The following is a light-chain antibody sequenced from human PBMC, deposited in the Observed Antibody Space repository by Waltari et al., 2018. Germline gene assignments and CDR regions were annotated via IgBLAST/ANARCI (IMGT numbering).Light chain of an antibody. CDR1: SSNLGAGYD. V-gene: IGLV1-40*01. J-gene: IGLJ3*02. CDR2: SYT. CDR3: QSYDRSLSGSV. Sequence: QSVLTQPPSVSGAPGQRVTISCTGSSSNLGAGYDVPRYQHFPGAAPKPIISSYTHRPSGGPDRFSGSKSGTSASLAVTGLQADDEADYYCQSYDRSLSGSVFGGGTKLTVL.